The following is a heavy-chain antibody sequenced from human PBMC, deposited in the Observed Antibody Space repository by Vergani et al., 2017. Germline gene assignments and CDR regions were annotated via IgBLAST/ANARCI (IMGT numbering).Heavy chain of an antibody. Sequence: EVQLVESGGGLVQPGGSLRLSCAASGFTFSSYWMSWVRQAPGKGLEWVANIKQDGSEKYYVDSVKGRFTISRDNSKNTLYLQMNSLRAEDTAVYYCAKESNFGVVIRTAYFDYWGQGTLVTVSS. CDR3: AKESNFGVVIRTAYFDY. CDR1: GFTFSSYW. CDR2: IKQDGSEK. D-gene: IGHD3-3*01. J-gene: IGHJ4*02. V-gene: IGHV3-7*03.